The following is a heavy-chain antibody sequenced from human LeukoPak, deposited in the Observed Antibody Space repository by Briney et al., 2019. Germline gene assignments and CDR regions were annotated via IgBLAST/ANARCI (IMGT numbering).Heavy chain of an antibody. CDR1: GFTFSTYG. CDR3: AKGLRGYYYFDY. J-gene: IGHJ4*02. Sequence: GESLKISCAASGFTFSTYGMHWVRQAPGKGLEWVAVMSSGGNKEYYADSVRDRFTISRDNSNNTLSLQMNSLRPEDTAVYYCAKGLRGYYYFDYWGQGTLVTVSS. D-gene: IGHD5-18*01. CDR2: MSSGGNKE. V-gene: IGHV3-30*18.